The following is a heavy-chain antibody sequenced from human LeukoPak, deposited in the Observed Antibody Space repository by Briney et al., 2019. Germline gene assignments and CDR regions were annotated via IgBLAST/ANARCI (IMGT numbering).Heavy chain of an antibody. D-gene: IGHD3-16*01. V-gene: IGHV4-4*08. CDR3: ARLKFTDAFDI. Sequence: SETLSLTCAVSGGSISQYYWSWLRQAPGKGLEWIGYIHASGTTTYNPSLKSRVTMSVDTSNNQFSLTLTTVTEADTAVYYCARLKFTDAFDIWGQGTMVTVSS. J-gene: IGHJ3*02. CDR1: GGSISQYY. CDR2: IHASGTT.